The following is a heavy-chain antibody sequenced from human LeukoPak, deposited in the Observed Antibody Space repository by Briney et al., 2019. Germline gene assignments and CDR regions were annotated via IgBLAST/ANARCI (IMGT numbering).Heavy chain of an antibody. V-gene: IGHV4-34*01. CDR3: ARTTTAFDI. CDR2: INHSGST. D-gene: IGHD4-17*01. CDR1: GGSFSGYY. J-gene: IGHJ3*02. Sequence: SETLSLTCAVYGGSFSGYYWSWIRQPPGKGLEWIGEINHSGSTNYNPSLKSRVTISVDTSKSQFSLKLSSVTAADTAVYYCARTTTAFDIWGQGTMVTVSS.